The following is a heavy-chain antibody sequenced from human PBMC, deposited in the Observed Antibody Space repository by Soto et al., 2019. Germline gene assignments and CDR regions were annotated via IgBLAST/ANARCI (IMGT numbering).Heavy chain of an antibody. V-gene: IGHV1-46*01. D-gene: IGHD6-13*01. CDR3: AGDPRYSSLDYYYYGMDV. CDR2: INPCGGST. J-gene: IGHJ6*02. CDR1: GYTFTSYY. Sequence: QVQLVQSGAEVKKPGASVKVSCKASGYTFTSYYMHWVRQAPGQGLEWMGIINPCGGSTSYAQKFQGRVTMTRDTSTSTVYMEQSSLRSEDTAVYYCAGDPRYSSLDYYYYGMDVWGQGTTVTVSS.